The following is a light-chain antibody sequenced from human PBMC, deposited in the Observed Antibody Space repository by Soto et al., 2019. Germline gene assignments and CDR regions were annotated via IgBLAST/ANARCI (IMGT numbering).Light chain of an antibody. CDR1: QGISSY. Sequence: DIQLTQSPSFLSASVGDRVTITCRASQGISSYLAWYQQKPGKAPKLLIYAASTLQSGVPSRFSGSGSGTEFTLTISSLQPEDFATYYCQQFYRYPWTFGQGTKVEIK. CDR2: AAS. CDR3: QQFYRYPWT. J-gene: IGKJ1*01. V-gene: IGKV1-9*01.